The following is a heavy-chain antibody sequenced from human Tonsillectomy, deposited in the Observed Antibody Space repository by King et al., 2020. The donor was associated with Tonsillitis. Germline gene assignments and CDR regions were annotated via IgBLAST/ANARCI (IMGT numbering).Heavy chain of an antibody. D-gene: IGHD2-2*01. Sequence: VQSGGSLRLSCAASGFTFSSYSMNWVRQAPGKGLEWVSYIRSSSSTIYYADSVKGRFTMSRDNAKNSLYLQMNSLRAEDTAVYYCARDMGYCSSTSCSLGFDYWGQGTLVTVSS. CDR1: GFTFSSYS. CDR2: IRSSSSTI. J-gene: IGHJ4*02. V-gene: IGHV3-48*01. CDR3: ARDMGYCSSTSCSLGFDY.